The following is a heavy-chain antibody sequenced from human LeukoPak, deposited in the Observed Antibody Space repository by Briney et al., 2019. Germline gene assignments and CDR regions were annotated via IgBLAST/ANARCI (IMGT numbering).Heavy chain of an antibody. Sequence: SETLSLTCAVYGGSFSGYYWSWIRQPPGKGLEWIGEINHSGSTNYNPSLKSRVTISVDTSKNQISLILNSVTAADTAVYYCARGISTHWFDPWGQGTLVIVSS. D-gene: IGHD3-3*02. J-gene: IGHJ5*02. CDR1: GGSFSGYY. CDR2: INHSGST. V-gene: IGHV4-34*01. CDR3: ARGISTHWFDP.